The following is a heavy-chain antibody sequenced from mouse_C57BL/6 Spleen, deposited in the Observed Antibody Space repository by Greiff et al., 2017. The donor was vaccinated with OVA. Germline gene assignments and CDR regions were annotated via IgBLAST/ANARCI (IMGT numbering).Heavy chain of an antibody. Sequence: VQLQQSGPELVKPGASVKISCKASGYTFTDYYMNWVKQSHGKSLEWIGDINPGNGGTSYNQKFKGKATLTADKSSSTPYMELRSLTSEDSAVDFCARGVWDEDYWGQGTTLTVSS. CDR3: ARGVWDEDY. D-gene: IGHD4-1*01. CDR1: GYTFTDYY. CDR2: INPGNGGT. V-gene: IGHV1-26*01. J-gene: IGHJ2*01.